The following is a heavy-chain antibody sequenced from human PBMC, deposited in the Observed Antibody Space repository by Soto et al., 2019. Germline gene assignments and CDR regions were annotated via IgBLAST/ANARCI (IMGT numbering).Heavy chain of an antibody. V-gene: IGHV4-34*01. CDR1: GGSFSGYY. J-gene: IGHJ4*02. CDR3: ARAGYCGGDYQYYFDY. CDR2: INHSGST. Sequence: SETLSLTCAVYGGSFSGYYWSWIRQPPGKGLEWIGEINHSGSTNYNPSLKSRVTISVDTSKNQFSLKLSSVTAADTAVYYCARAGYCGGDYQYYFDYWGQGTLVTVSS. D-gene: IGHD2-21*02.